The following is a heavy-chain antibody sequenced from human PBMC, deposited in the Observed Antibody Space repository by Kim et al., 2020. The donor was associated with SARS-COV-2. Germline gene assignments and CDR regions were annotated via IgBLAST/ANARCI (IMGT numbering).Heavy chain of an antibody. CDR3: ARDPLRTSRMTTVTYEGDY. V-gene: IGHV1-69*13. CDR2: IIPIFGTA. D-gene: IGHD4-17*01. Sequence: SVKVSCKASGGTFSSYAISWVRQAPGQGLEWMGGIIPIFGTANYAQKFQGRVTITADESTSTAYMELSSLRSEDTAVYYCARDPLRTSRMTTVTYEGDYWGQGTLVTVSS. J-gene: IGHJ4*02. CDR1: GGTFSSYA.